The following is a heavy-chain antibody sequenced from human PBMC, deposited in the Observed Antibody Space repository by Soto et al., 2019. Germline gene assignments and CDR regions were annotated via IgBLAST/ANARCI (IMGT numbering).Heavy chain of an antibody. CDR3: AREEGLNDAFDI. Sequence: PSVKVSCKASGYTFTSYCISWVRRAPGQGLEWMGWISAYNGNTNYAQKLQGRVTMTTDTSTSTAYMELRSLRSDDTAVYYCAREEGLNDAFDIWGQGTMVTVSS. J-gene: IGHJ3*02. CDR1: GYTFTSYC. V-gene: IGHV1-18*01. CDR2: ISAYNGNT.